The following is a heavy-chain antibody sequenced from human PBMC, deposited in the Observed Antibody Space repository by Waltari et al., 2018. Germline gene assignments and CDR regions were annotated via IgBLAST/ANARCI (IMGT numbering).Heavy chain of an antibody. Sequence: QVQLQESGPGLVKPSETLSLTCAVSGYSISSGYYWGWIRQPPGKGLEWIGSIYHSGSTYYNPSLKSRVTISVDTSKNQFSPKLSSVTAADTAVYYCARFRRWYFDLWGRGTLVTVSS. CDR1: GYSISSGYY. CDR2: IYHSGST. V-gene: IGHV4-38-2*01. CDR3: ARFRRWYFDL. J-gene: IGHJ2*01.